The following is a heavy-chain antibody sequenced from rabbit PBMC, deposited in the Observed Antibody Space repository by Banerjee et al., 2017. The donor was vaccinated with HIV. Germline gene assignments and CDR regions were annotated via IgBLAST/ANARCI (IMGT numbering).Heavy chain of an antibody. V-gene: IGHV1S47*01. CDR1: GFDFSSYG. CDR2: IDPVFGST. Sequence: QEQLVESGGGLVQPGGSLKLSCKASGFDFSSYGVSWVRQAPGKGLEWIGYIDPVFGSTSYASWVNGRFTISSHNAQNTLYLQLNSLTAADTATYFCARGSGGSAGYAPYGMDLWGPGTLVTVS. J-gene: IGHJ6*01. D-gene: IGHD6-1*01. CDR3: ARGSGGSAGYAPYGMDL.